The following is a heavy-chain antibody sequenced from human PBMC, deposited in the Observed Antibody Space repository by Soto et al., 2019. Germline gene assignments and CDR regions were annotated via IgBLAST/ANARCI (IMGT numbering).Heavy chain of an antibody. CDR3: ARGGIAVAGRGFDY. Sequence: KPSETLSLTCAVYGGSFSGYYWGWIRQPPGKGLEWIGEINHSGSTNYNPSPKSRVTISVDTSKNQFSLKLSSVTAADTAVYYCARGGIAVAGRGFDYWGQGTLVTVSS. CDR2: INHSGST. D-gene: IGHD6-19*01. V-gene: IGHV4-34*01. J-gene: IGHJ4*02. CDR1: GGSFSGYY.